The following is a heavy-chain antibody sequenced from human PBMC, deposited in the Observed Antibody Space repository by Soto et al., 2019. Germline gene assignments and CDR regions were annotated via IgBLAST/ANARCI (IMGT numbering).Heavy chain of an antibody. D-gene: IGHD3-10*01. Sequence: GGSLRLSCLASGFIFSRYNMNWVRQAPGRGLEWVSFISGSSGDIYYADSVKGRFTISRDNAENSLYLQMTSLRAEDTAVYYCARGTYYYGSESYLRHNWFDPWGQGTLVTVSS. V-gene: IGHV3-21*01. CDR2: ISGSSGDI. J-gene: IGHJ5*02. CDR3: ARGTYYYGSESYLRHNWFDP. CDR1: GFIFSRYN.